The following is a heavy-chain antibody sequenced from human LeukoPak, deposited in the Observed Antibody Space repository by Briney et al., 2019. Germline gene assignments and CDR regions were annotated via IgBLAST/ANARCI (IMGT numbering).Heavy chain of an antibody. CDR1: GFTFSSYD. V-gene: IGHV3-30*18. J-gene: IGHJ4*02. CDR2: ISYDGSNK. CDR3: AKGHASGPSDY. Sequence: PGGSLRLSCAASGFTFSSYDMHWVRQAPGKGLEWVAVISYDGSNKYYADSVKGRFTISRDNSKNTLYLQMNSLRAEDTAVYYCAKGHASGPSDYWGQGTLVTVSS. D-gene: IGHD3-3*01.